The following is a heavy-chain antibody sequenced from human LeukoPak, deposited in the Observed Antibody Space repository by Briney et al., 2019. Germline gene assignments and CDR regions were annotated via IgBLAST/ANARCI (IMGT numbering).Heavy chain of an antibody. CDR2: FVVGSGNT. Sequence: GTSVKVSCKASGSTFTSSAMQWVRQARGQRLEWIGWFVVGSGNTNYAQRFQERGTITRDMSTSTAYMELSSLRSEDTAVYYCAAGVTAIPEDAFDIWGQGTMVTVSS. CDR3: AAGVTAIPEDAFDI. D-gene: IGHD2-21*02. J-gene: IGHJ3*02. CDR1: GSTFTSSA. V-gene: IGHV1-58*02.